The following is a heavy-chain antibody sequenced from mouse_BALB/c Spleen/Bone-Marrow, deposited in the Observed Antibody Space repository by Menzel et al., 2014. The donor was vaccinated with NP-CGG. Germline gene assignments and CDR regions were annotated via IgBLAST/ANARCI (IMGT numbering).Heavy chain of an antibody. CDR1: LYTFTRSW. V-gene: IGHV1S127*01. CDR3: TRKEDEGGEE. Sequence: QVQLQQSGAELVKPGASVQMSCKASLYTFTRSWLHFVNPLPSPGLAWIGPLGPSDSYTSYNQKFKGKATLTVDTSSSTDYMQLRSRKSEEGGGEEGTRKEDEGGEEGGQG. CDR2: LGPSDSYT. J-gene: IGHJ3*01.